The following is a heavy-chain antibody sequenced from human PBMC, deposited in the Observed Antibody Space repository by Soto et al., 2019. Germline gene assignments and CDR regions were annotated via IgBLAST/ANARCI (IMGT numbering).Heavy chain of an antibody. Sequence: SETLSLTCTVFGDSMTSSSYYWGWIRQPPGKGLEWIGSIYYSERTSYNSGSTYYSPSLKSRVTISGDTSKSQFSLKLSSVTAADTAVYYCARHTRNQFDPWGQGTLVTVSS. CDR1: GDSMTSSSYY. CDR2: IYYSERTSYNSGST. J-gene: IGHJ5*02. CDR3: ARHTRNQFDP. V-gene: IGHV4-39*01.